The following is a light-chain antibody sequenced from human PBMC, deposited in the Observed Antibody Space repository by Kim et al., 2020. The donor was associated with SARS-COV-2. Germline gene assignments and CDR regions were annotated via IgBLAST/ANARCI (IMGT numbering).Light chain of an antibody. CDR3: SSYTSSSVRYV. CDR2: EVT. V-gene: IGLV2-18*02. J-gene: IGLJ1*01. Sequence: QSALTQPPSVSGSLGQSVSVSCTGTSTDIGGYNRVSWYQQPPGTAPRLMIYEVTNRPSGVPDRFSGSKSGNTASLTISGLQAEDEADYYCSSYTSSSVRYVFGTGTKVTVL. CDR1: STDIGGYNR.